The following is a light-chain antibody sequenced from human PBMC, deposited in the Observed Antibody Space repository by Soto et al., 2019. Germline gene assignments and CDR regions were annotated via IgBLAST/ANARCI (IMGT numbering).Light chain of an antibody. Sequence: EIVLTQSPATLSLSAGERVTLSCRSSQSVDTMVAWYQQQVGRTPRLLIYETSSRATGVPARFSGSGSGTDFTLTISRLEPEDFAIYFCQVRSDWAPFKYTFAQGTKLEVK. CDR3: QVRSDWAPFKYT. CDR2: ETS. CDR1: QSVDTM. J-gene: IGKJ2*01. V-gene: IGKV3-11*01.